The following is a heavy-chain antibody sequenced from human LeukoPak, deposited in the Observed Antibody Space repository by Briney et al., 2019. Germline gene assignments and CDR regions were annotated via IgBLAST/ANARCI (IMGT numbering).Heavy chain of an antibody. J-gene: IGHJ3*02. CDR2: INWNGGST. Sequence: GGSLRLSCAASGFTFDDYGMSWVRQAPGKGLEWVSGINWNGGSTGYADSVKGRFTISRDNAKNSLYLQMNSLRAEDTALYHCARDRTHTIFGVTDAFDIWGQGTMVTVSS. CDR1: GFTFDDYG. V-gene: IGHV3-20*01. D-gene: IGHD3-3*01. CDR3: ARDRTHTIFGVTDAFDI.